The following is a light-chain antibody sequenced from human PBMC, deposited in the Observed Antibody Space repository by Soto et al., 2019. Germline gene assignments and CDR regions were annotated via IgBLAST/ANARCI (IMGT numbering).Light chain of an antibody. J-gene: IGKJ1*01. V-gene: IGKV3-15*01. Sequence: EIVMTQSPATLSVSPGERATLSFRASQSVSSNLAWYQQKPGQAPRFLIYGASTRATGIPARFSGSGSATEFTLTISSLQSEDFGVYYCQQYNNRWTFGQGTKVDIK. CDR3: QQYNNRWT. CDR2: GAS. CDR1: QSVSSN.